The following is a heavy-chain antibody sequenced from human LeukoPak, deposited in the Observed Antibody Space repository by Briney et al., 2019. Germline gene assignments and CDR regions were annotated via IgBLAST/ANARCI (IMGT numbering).Heavy chain of an antibody. V-gene: IGHV4-61*02. CDR1: GGSISSGRYY. CDR3: ARDVTGTEDYFDY. Sequence: SETLSLTCTVSGGSISSGRYYWSWIRRPAGKGLEWIGRIYTSGSTNYNPSLKSRVTISVDTSKNQFYLKLSSVTAADTAVYYCARDVTGTEDYFDYWGQGTLVTVSS. CDR2: IYTSGST. D-gene: IGHD1-7*01. J-gene: IGHJ4*02.